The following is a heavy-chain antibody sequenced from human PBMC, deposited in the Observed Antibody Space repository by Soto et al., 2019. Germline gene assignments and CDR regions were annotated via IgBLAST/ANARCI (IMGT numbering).Heavy chain of an antibody. D-gene: IGHD3-9*01. CDR3: ARDGRRVRDFDWLLSPVDWFDP. J-gene: IGHJ5*02. V-gene: IGHV3-30-3*01. CDR1: GFTFSSFA. Sequence: QVQLVESGGGVVKPGSSLRPSFAASGFTFSSFAMHWVRQAPGKGWEWWAVISYDGSNKYYADSVKGRFTISRDNSKNPLYLQMNSLRAEDTAVYYCARDGRRVRDFDWLLSPVDWFDPWGQGTLVTVSS. CDR2: ISYDGSNK.